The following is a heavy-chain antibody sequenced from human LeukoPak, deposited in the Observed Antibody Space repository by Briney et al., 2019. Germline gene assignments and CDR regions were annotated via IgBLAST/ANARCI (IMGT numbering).Heavy chain of an antibody. J-gene: IGHJ4*02. Sequence: GGSLRLSCAASGFTFSSYAMSWVRQAPGKGLEWVSAISGSGGSTYYADSVKGRFTISRDNSKNTLYLQMNSLRAEDTAVYYCAKDFLLLGTAVAGPGTGYWGQGTLVTVSS. D-gene: IGHD6-19*01. CDR2: ISGSGGST. CDR1: GFTFSSYA. CDR3: AKDFLLLGTAVAGPGTGY. V-gene: IGHV3-23*01.